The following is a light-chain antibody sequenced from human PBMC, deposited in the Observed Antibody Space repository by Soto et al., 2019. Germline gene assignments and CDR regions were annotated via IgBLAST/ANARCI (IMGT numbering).Light chain of an antibody. CDR3: SSYTSSSTVV. V-gene: IGLV2-14*01. CDR1: SSDVGGYNY. CDR2: DVS. Sequence: QSVLTQPASVSGSPGQSITISCTGTSSDVGGYNYVSWYQQHPGKAPQLMIYDVSNRPSVVSNRFSGSKSGNTASLTISGLQDEDEADYYCSSYTSSSTVVFGGGTKLTVL. J-gene: IGLJ2*01.